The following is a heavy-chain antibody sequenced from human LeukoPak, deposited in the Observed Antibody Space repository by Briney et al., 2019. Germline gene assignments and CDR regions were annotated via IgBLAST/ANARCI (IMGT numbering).Heavy chain of an antibody. D-gene: IGHD6-19*01. Sequence: SETLSLTCTVSGYSISSDYHWGWIRQPPGKGLEWVGSIYHSGSTYYNPSLKSRVTISVDTSKNQFSLKLNSVTAADTAVYYCARDRSGCPGDYWGQGTLVTVSS. CDR1: GYSISSDYH. V-gene: IGHV4-38-2*02. CDR3: ARDRSGCPGDY. J-gene: IGHJ4*02. CDR2: IYHSGST.